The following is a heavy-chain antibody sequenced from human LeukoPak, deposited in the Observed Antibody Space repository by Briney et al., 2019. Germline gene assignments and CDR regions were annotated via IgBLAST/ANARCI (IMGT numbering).Heavy chain of an antibody. Sequence: GGSLRLSCAASEFTFGNFAMSWVRQAPGKGLEWVSYIRGGGAGALYADSVKGRFTVSRDDSRSTLYLQMNSLRVEDTAVYYCAKCAQSYGNDAFDLWGPGTMVTVSS. CDR3: AKCAQSYGNDAFDL. CDR1: EFTFGNFA. J-gene: IGHJ3*01. CDR2: IRGGGAGA. V-gene: IGHV3-23*01. D-gene: IGHD3-16*01.